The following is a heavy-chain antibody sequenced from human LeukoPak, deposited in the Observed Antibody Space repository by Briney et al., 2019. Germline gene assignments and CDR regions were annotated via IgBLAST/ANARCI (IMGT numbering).Heavy chain of an antibody. CDR3: ARPRVGALSFDI. D-gene: IGHD1-26*01. CDR2: TRNKANSYTT. Sequence: PGGSLRLSCAASGFTFSDHYMAWVRQAPGKGLEWVGRTRNKANSYTTEYAASVKGRFTISRDDSKNSLYLQMNNLKTEDTAVYYCARPRVGALSFDIWGQGTMVTVSS. V-gene: IGHV3-72*01. J-gene: IGHJ3*02. CDR1: GFTFSDHY.